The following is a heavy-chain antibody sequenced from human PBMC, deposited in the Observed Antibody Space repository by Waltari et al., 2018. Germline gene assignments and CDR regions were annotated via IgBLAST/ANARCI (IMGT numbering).Heavy chain of an antibody. J-gene: IGHJ4*02. Sequence: QVQLQESGPGLVKPSETLSLTCAVSGYSISSGYYWGWIRQPPGKGLEWIGSIYHSGSTYYTPSLTRRVTISVDTSKTQFSLKLSSVTAADTAVYYCARHRLELIGYWGQGTLVTVSS. CDR1: GYSISSGYY. CDR2: IYHSGST. CDR3: ARHRLELIGY. D-gene: IGHD1-7*01. V-gene: IGHV4-38-2*01.